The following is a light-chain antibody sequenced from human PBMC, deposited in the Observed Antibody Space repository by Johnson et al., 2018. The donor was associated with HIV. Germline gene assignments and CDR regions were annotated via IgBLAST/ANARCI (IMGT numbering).Light chain of an antibody. J-gene: IGLJ1*01. CDR1: SSNIGNNY. CDR2: ANN. Sequence: QSILTQPPSVSAAPGQKVTISCSGSSSNIGNNYVSWYQQLPGTAPKLLISANNKLPSGIPDRFSGSKSGTSATLGITVLHTGAEADYYCGTWDSSLSAYVFGTGTKVTV. CDR3: GTWDSSLSAYV. V-gene: IGLV1-51*01.